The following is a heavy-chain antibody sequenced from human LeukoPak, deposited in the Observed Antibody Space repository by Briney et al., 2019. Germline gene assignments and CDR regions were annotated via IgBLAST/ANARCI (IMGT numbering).Heavy chain of an antibody. CDR1: GYTFTSYG. Sequence: ASVKVSCKASGYTFTSYGISWVRQAPGQGLEWMGWISAYNGNTNYAQKLQGRVTLTTDTSTSTAYMELRSLRSDDTAVYYCARDRTSLRAFDIWGQGTMVTVSS. CDR3: ARDRTSLRAFDI. CDR2: ISAYNGNT. J-gene: IGHJ3*02. V-gene: IGHV1-18*01. D-gene: IGHD5-12*01.